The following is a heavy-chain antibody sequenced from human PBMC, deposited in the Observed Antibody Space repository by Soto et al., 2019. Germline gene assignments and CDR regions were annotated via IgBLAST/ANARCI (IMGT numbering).Heavy chain of an antibody. J-gene: IGHJ6*02. V-gene: IGHV3-30-3*01. D-gene: IGHD6-13*01. Sequence: PGGSLRLSCAASGFTFSSYAMHWVRQAPGKGLEWVAVISYDGSNKYYADSVKGRFTISRDNSKNTLYLQMNSLRAEDTAVYYCARGPWYSSSWYRNYYYYGMDVWGQGTTVTVSS. CDR1: GFTFSSYA. CDR3: ARGPWYSSSWYRNYYYYGMDV. CDR2: ISYDGSNK.